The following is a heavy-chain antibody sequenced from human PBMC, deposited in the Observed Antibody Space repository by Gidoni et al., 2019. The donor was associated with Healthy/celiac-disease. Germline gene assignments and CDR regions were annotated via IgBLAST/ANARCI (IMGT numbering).Heavy chain of an antibody. Sequence: QLQLVQSGAEVKKPGSSVKVSCKASVGPFSSYAISWVRQAPGQVLEWRGGIIPIYGTANYAQKFQGRVTITADKSTSTAYMELSSLRSEDTAVYYCARDLQDYYDSSGYSFDYWGQGTLVTVSS. CDR2: IIPIYGTA. J-gene: IGHJ4*02. D-gene: IGHD3-22*01. V-gene: IGHV1-69*06. CDR3: ARDLQDYYDSSGYSFDY. CDR1: VGPFSSYA.